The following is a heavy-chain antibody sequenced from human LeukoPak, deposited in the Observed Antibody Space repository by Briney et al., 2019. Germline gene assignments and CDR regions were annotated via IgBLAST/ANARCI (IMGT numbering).Heavy chain of an antibody. CDR1: GFSFTSYW. J-gene: IGHJ4*02. CDR3: ARYCSGGSCFDY. D-gene: IGHD2-15*01. V-gene: IGHV3-7*03. CDR2: IKQDGSEK. Sequence: PGGSLRLSCAAAGFSFTSYWMSWVRQAPGKGLEWVANIKQDGSEKDYVDSVKGRFTISRDNPKNSLYLQMNSLRAEDTAVYYCARYCSGGSCFDYWGQGTLVTVSS.